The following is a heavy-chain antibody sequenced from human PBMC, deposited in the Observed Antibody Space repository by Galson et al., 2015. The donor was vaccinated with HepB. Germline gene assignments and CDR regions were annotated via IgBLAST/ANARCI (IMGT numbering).Heavy chain of an antibody. Sequence: SLRLPCAASRFSFSRDAMSWVRQAPGPGLEWVLGISDSGADKYYADSVKGRFTISRDNSKNTLYLQMDYLRADDTAVYYCANQSNVVKGPFHSWGQGTLVTVSS. V-gene: IGHV3-23*01. CDR1: RFSFSRDA. J-gene: IGHJ4*02. CDR3: ANQSNVVKGPFHS. CDR2: ISDSGADK.